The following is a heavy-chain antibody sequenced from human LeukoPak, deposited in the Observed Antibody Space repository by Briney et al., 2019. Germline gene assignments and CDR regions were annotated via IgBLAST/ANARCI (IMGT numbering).Heavy chain of an antibody. V-gene: IGHV3-15*01. CDR1: GFTFSNAW. D-gene: IGHD2-2*01. CDR2: IKSKTDGGTT. J-gene: IGHJ6*03. Sequence: PGGSLRLSCAASGFTFSNAWMSWVRQAPGKGLEWVGRIKSKTDGGTTDYAAPVKGRFTISRDDSKNTLYLQMNSLKTEDTAVYYCTTRTTYYYYMDVWGKGTTVTISS. CDR3: TTRTTYYYYMDV.